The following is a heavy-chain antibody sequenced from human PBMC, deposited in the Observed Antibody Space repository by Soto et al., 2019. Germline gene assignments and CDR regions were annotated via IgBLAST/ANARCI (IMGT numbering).Heavy chain of an antibody. J-gene: IGHJ5*02. V-gene: IGHV3-30-3*01. CDR3: ARDRVPEFDP. Sequence: ESGGGVVQPGRSLRLSCAASGFTFSSYAMHWVRQAPGKGLEWVAVISYDGSNKYYADSVKGRFTMSRDNSKNTLYLQMNSLRAEDTAVYYCARDRVPEFDPWGQGTLVTVSS. CDR2: ISYDGSNK. CDR1: GFTFSSYA.